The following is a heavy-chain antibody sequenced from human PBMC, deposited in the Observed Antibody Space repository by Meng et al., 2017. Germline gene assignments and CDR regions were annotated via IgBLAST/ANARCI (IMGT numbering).Heavy chain of an antibody. CDR1: GYLFTSYD. Sequence: QVQLVQAGGGVKKPGASVTVSCTPSGYLFTSYDINWIRQAPGQGLEWMGWVNPINGKTGYAQKFQGRLTMTRDTSIRTAYMELSSLKSEDTAIYYCARGGDYSSWDYWGQGTLVTVSS. J-gene: IGHJ4*02. D-gene: IGHD4-11*01. CDR3: ARGGDYSSWDY. CDR2: VNPINGKT. V-gene: IGHV1-8*01.